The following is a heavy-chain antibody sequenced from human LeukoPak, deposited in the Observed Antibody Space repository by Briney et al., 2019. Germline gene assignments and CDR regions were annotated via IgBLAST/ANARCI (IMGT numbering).Heavy chain of an antibody. Sequence: GGSLRLSCAASGFTFSCYWMSWVRQAPGKGLEWVANIKQDGSEKYYVDSVKGRFTISRDNAKNSLYLQMNSLRAEDTAVYYCARVTYYYDSSGYSHFDYWGQGTLVTVSS. V-gene: IGHV3-7*01. CDR1: GFTFSCYW. J-gene: IGHJ4*02. CDR3: ARVTYYYDSSGYSHFDY. D-gene: IGHD3-22*01. CDR2: IKQDGSEK.